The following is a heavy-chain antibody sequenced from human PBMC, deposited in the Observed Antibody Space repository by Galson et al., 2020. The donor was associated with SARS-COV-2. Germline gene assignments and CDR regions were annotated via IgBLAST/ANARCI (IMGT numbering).Heavy chain of an antibody. Sequence: GGSLRLSCAASGFTFSTNAINWVRQAPGKGLEWVAYISSSSAAIFYADSVRGRFTISRDNAKRSLSLQMNSLRVGDTATYYCTRGGEEGWDFDSWGQGTLVTVSS. CDR3: TRGGEEGWDFDS. D-gene: IGHD3-16*01. CDR1: GFTFSTNA. CDR2: ISSSSAAI. V-gene: IGHV3-48*04. J-gene: IGHJ4*02.